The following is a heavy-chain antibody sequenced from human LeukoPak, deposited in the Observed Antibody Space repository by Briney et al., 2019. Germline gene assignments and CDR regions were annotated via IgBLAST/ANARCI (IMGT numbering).Heavy chain of an antibody. CDR2: INHSGST. V-gene: IGHV4-39*07. CDR1: GGSISSSSYY. CDR3: AREGATAMVDY. D-gene: IGHD5-18*01. Sequence: PSETLSLTCTVSGGSISSSSYYWSWIRQPPGKGLEWIGEINHSGSTNYNPSLKSRVTISVDTSKNQFSLKLSSVTAADTAVYYCAREGATAMVDYWGQGTLVTVSS. J-gene: IGHJ4*02.